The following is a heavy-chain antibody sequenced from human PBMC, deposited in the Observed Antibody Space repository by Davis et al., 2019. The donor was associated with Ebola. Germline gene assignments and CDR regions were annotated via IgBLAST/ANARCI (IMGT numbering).Heavy chain of an antibody. CDR3: ARGIQGVVGGFDT. D-gene: IGHD3-10*01. Sequence: GESLKISCAASGFTFSSYGMHWVRQAPGKGLEWVAVIWYDGSNKYYADSVKGRFTISRDNSKNTLYLHMNSLRAEDTAVYYCARGIQGVVGGFDTWGQGTLVTVSS. V-gene: IGHV3-33*01. J-gene: IGHJ5*02. CDR1: GFTFSSYG. CDR2: IWYDGSNK.